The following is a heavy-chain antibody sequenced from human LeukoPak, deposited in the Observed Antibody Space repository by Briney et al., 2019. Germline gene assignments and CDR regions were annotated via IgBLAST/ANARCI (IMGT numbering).Heavy chain of an antibody. CDR2: INHSGST. Sequence: SETLSLTCAVYGGTFSGYYWIWIRQPPGKGREGMGEINHSGSTNYNRSLRSRVTISVDTSNKQFSLKMSLVTAADTAWYYCWRTDFWSGYYGWGQGTLVTVSS. D-gene: IGHD3-3*01. J-gene: IGHJ4*02. V-gene: IGHV4-34*01. CDR1: GGTFSGYY. CDR3: WRTDFWSGYYG.